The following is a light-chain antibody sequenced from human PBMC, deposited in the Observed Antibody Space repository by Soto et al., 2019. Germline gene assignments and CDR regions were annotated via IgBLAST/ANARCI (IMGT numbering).Light chain of an antibody. CDR3: QHYNNWPFT. Sequence: EIVMTQSPDTLSVSPGERVTLSCRASQSISSNLAWYQQKPGQPPRLLIYGASTRATGIPARFSGSGSGTEFIFTISSLQSEDFAVYYCQHYNNWPFTFGPGSKVDIK. CDR2: GAS. V-gene: IGKV3-15*01. CDR1: QSISSN. J-gene: IGKJ3*01.